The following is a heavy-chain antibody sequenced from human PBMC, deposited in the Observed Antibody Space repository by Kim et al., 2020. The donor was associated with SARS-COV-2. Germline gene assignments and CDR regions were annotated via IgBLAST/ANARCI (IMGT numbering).Heavy chain of an antibody. CDR1: GFTFSSYS. CDR3: ARLGEFGYYFDY. J-gene: IGHJ4*02. V-gene: IGHV3-21*01. D-gene: IGHD3-16*01. CDR2: ISSSSSYI. Sequence: GGSLRLSCAASGFTFSSYSMNWVRQAPGKGLEWVSSISSSSSYIYYADSVKGRFTISRDNAKNSLYLQMNSLRAEDTAVYYCARLGEFGYYFDYWDQGSLVTVSS.